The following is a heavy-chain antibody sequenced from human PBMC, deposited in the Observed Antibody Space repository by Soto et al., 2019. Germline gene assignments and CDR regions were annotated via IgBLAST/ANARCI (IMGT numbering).Heavy chain of an antibody. Sequence: GGSLRLSCAASGFTFSSYGMHWVRQAPGKGLEWVAVISYDGSNKYYADSVKGRFTISRDNSKNTLYLQMNSLRPEDTAVYYSAEDLGLGGSWDYGMDVWGQVGAVTVA. CDR1: GFTFSSYG. J-gene: IGHJ6*02. CDR2: ISYDGSNK. V-gene: IGHV3-30*18. D-gene: IGHD1-26*01. CDR3: AEDLGLGGSWDYGMDV.